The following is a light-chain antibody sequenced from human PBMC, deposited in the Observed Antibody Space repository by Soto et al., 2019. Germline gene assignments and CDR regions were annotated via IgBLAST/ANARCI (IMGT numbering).Light chain of an antibody. J-gene: IGKJ2*01. CDR3: QQSYSNPYT. CDR1: QSISSY. Sequence: DIQMTQSPSSLSASVGDRVTITCRASQSISSYLNWYQQKPGKAPKLLIYAASSLQSGVPSRFSGSGSGTDFTLTISSLQPEDFATYDGQQSYSNPYTFGQGTKLESK. CDR2: AAS. V-gene: IGKV1-39*01.